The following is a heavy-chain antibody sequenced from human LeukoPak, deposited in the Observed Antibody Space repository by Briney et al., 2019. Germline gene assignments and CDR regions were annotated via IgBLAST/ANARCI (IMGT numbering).Heavy chain of an antibody. J-gene: IGHJ3*02. CDR3: ARGPMTTVTPPDAFDI. D-gene: IGHD4-17*01. CDR2: INHSGST. V-gene: IGHV4-34*01. CDR1: GGSFSGYY. Sequence: SETLSLTCAVYGGSFSGYYWSWIRLPPGKGPEWIGEINHSGSTNYNPSLKSRVTISVDTSKSQFSLKRSSVTAADTAVYYCARGPMTTVTPPDAFDIWGQGRMVTVSS.